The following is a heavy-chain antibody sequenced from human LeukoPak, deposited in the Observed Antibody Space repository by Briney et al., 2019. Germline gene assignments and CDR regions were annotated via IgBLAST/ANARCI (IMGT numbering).Heavy chain of an antibody. J-gene: IGHJ4*02. D-gene: IGHD6-6*01. CDR3: ARDRSSSPQIYYFDY. Sequence: SETLSLTCTVSGGSISSGSHHWGWFRQSPGKGLEWIGSLYYSRTTYYNPSLNSRVTISVVTSKNQFSLQLNSVTAADTAVYYCARDRSSSPQIYYFDYWGQGTLVTVSS. CDR1: GGSISSGSHH. V-gene: IGHV4-39*02. CDR2: LYYSRTT.